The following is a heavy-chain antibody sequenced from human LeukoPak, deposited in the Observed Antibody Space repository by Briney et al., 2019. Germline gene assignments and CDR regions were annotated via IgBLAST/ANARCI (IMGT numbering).Heavy chain of an antibody. CDR3: TKNAGRREGWFDP. J-gene: IGHJ5*02. V-gene: IGHV3-30*02. Sequence: GGSLRLSCAASGLTFRRYGMHWVRQTPGKGLEWVAFIESDESIRQYADLVKGRFTISRDNSKNMLYLQMNSLTTEDTAMYYCTKNAGRREGWFDPWGLGTLVTVSS. CDR2: IESDESIR. CDR1: GLTFRRYG. D-gene: IGHD1-26*01.